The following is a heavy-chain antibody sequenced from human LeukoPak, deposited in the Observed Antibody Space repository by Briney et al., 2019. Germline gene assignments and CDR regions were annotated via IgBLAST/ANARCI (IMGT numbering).Heavy chain of an antibody. D-gene: IGHD2-2*01. V-gene: IGHV4-4*07. CDR1: GGSISSYY. J-gene: IGHJ4*02. Sequence: SETLSLTCTVSGGSISSYYWSWIRQPAGKGLEWIGRIYTSGSTNYNPSLKSRVTMSVDTSKNQFSLKLSSVTAADTAVYYCARDSDCSSTSCPQDNWGQGTLVTVSS. CDR2: IYTSGST. CDR3: ARDSDCSSTSCPQDN.